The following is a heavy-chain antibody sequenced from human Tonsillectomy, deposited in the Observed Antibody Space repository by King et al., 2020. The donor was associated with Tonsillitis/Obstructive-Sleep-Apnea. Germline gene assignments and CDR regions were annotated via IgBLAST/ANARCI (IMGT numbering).Heavy chain of an antibody. CDR1: GFTFSSYN. D-gene: IGHD1-26*01. V-gene: IGHV3-21*01. CDR2: ISSSSSYI. Sequence: VQLVESGGGLVKPGGSLRLSCAASGFTFSSYNMNWVRQAPGKGLEWVSLISSSSSYIYYADSVKGRFTISRDNAKNSLYLQMNSLRAEDTAVYYCARRGVGATDDYWGQGTLVIVSS. CDR3: ARRGVGATDDY. J-gene: IGHJ4*02.